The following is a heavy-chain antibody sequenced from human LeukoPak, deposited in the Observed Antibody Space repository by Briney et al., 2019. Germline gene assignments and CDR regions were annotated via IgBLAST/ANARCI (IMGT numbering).Heavy chain of an antibody. CDR1: GGSISSYY. J-gene: IGHJ5*02. CDR2: IDTSGNT. CDR3: AGGNYYHWFDP. V-gene: IGHV4-4*07. D-gene: IGHD1-26*01. Sequence: SETLSPTCTVSGGSISSYYWSWIRQPAGKGLEWIGRIDTSGNTNYNPSLKSRVSMSVDTSKSHFSLKMSSVTAADTAVYYCAGGNYYHWFDPWGQGTLVTVSS.